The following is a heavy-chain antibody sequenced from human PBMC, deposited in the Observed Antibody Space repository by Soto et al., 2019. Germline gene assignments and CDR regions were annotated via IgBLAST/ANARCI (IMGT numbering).Heavy chain of an antibody. V-gene: IGHV1-69*13. D-gene: IGHD3-9*01. CDR1: GGTFSSYA. CDR2: IIPIFGTA. CDR3: AKGNDILTGYYSLYRTDV. J-gene: IGHJ6*02. Sequence: GASVEVSCKASGGTFSSYAISWVRQAPGQGLEWMGGIIPIFGTANYAQKFQGRVTITADESTSTAYMELSSLRSEDTAVYYCAKGNDILTGYYSLYRTDVWGQGTMVTESS.